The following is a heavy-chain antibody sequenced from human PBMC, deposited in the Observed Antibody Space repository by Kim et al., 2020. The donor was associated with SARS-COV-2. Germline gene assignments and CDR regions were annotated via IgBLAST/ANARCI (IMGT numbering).Heavy chain of an antibody. CDR1: GYTFTSYD. CDR2: MNPNSGNT. V-gene: IGHV1-8*01. Sequence: ASVKVSCKASGYTFTSYDINWVRQATGQGLEWMGWMNPNSGNTGYAQKFQGRVTMTRNTSISTAYMELSSLRSEDTAVYYCARGGEVWFRELGSIQSYYYYYGMDVWGQGTTVTVSS. J-gene: IGHJ6*02. D-gene: IGHD3-10*01. CDR3: ARGGEVWFRELGSIQSYYYYYGMDV.